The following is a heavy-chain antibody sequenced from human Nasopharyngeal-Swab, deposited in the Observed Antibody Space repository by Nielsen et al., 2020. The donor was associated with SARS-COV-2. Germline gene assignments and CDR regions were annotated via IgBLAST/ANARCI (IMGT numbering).Heavy chain of an antibody. CDR3: AASRGPGSYYYGSGDQSMDV. Sequence: GESLKISCKGSGYSFTRYWISWVRQMPGTGLEWMGRIDPSDSYTNYSPSFQGHVTISADKSISTAYLQWSSLKASDTAMYYCAASRGPGSYYYGSGDQSMDVWGQGTTVTVSS. J-gene: IGHJ6*02. CDR1: GYSFTRYW. D-gene: IGHD3-10*01. CDR2: IDPSDSYT. V-gene: IGHV5-10-1*01.